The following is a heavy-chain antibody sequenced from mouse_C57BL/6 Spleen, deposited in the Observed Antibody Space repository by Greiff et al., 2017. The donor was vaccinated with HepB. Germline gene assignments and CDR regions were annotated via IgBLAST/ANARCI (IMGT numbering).Heavy chain of an antibody. J-gene: IGHJ4*01. CDR3: ARSGYSSPPYAMDY. V-gene: IGHV1-54*01. Sequence: QVQLQQSGAELVRPGTSVKVSCKASGYAFTNYLIEWVKQRPGQGLEWIGVINPGSGGTNYNEKFKGKATLTADKSSSTAYMQLSSLTSEDSAVYFCARSGYSSPPYAMDYWGQGTSVTVSS. CDR2: INPGSGGT. D-gene: IGHD2-5*01. CDR1: GYAFTNYL.